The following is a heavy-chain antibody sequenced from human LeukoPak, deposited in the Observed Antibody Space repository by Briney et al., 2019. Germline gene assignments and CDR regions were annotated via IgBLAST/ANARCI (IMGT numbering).Heavy chain of an antibody. CDR2: INHSGST. V-gene: IGHV4-34*01. CDR3: VGHFAMDV. CDR1: GGSFSGYY. Sequence: SSETLSLTCAVYGGSFSGYYWSWIRQPPGKGLEWIGEINHSGSTNYNPSLKSRVTISVDKSKNQFSLKVSSVTAADTAVYHCVGHFAMDVWGQGTTVTVSS. J-gene: IGHJ6*02.